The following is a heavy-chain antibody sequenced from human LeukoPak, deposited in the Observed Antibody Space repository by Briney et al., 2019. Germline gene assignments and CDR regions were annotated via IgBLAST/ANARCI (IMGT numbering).Heavy chain of an antibody. D-gene: IGHD2-2*01. CDR1: GFPFSSSS. Sequence: GGSLRLSCAASGFPFSSSSMNWVRQAPGKGLEWVSYISSSSNIIYYADSVKGRFTISRDNAKNSLYLQMNSLRAEDTAVYYCAKGSLGYQLLLFDYWGQGTLVTVSS. V-gene: IGHV3-48*01. J-gene: IGHJ4*02. CDR2: ISSSSNII. CDR3: AKGSLGYQLLLFDY.